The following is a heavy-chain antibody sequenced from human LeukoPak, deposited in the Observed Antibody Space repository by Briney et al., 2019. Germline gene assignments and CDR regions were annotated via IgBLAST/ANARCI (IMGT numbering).Heavy chain of an antibody. V-gene: IGHV3-30*04. CDR1: GFTFSSYA. D-gene: IGHD3-10*01. CDR2: ISYDGSNK. J-gene: IGHJ3*02. Sequence: GGSLRLSCAASGFTFSSYAMHWVRQAPGKGLEWVAVISYDGSNKYYADSVKGRFTISRDNSKNTLYLQMNSLRAEDTAVYYCAKSNGYGLVDIWGQGTMVTVSS. CDR3: AKSNGYGLVDI.